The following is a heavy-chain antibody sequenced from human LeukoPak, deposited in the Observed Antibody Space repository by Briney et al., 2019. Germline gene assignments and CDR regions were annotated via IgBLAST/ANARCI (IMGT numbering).Heavy chain of an antibody. Sequence: GASVKVSCKASGYTFTGYYMHWVRQAPGQGLEWMGWINPNSGGTNYAQKFQGRVTMTRDTSISTAYMELSRLRSDDTAVNYCARDGSYCSSTSCYNGWFDPWGQGTLVTVSS. CDR1: GYTFTGYY. V-gene: IGHV1-2*02. J-gene: IGHJ5*02. CDR2: INPNSGGT. D-gene: IGHD2-2*02. CDR3: ARDGSYCSSTSCYNGWFDP.